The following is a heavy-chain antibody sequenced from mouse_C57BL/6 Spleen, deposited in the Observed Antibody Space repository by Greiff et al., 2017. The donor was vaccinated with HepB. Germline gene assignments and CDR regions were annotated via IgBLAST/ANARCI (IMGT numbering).Heavy chain of an antibody. D-gene: IGHD1-1*01. CDR1: GYAFSSYW. Sequence: QVQLQQSGAELVKPGASVKISCEASGYAFSSYWMNWVKQRPGKGLEWIGQIYPGDGDTNYNGKFKGKATLTADKSSSTAYMQLSSLTSEDSAVYFCARYGDYGSLYFDYWGQGTTLTVSS. CDR2: IYPGDGDT. CDR3: ARYGDYGSLYFDY. V-gene: IGHV1-80*01. J-gene: IGHJ2*01.